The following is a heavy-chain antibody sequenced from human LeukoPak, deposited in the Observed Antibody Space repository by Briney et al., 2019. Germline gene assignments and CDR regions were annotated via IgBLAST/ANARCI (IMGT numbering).Heavy chain of an antibody. CDR2: INHSGST. CDR3: ARHKKSGYYRGFSHFDY. D-gene: IGHD5-12*01. V-gene: IGHV4-34*01. Sequence: KPSETLSLTCAVYGGSFSGYYWSWIRQPPGKGLEWIGEINHSGSTNYNPSLKSRVTISVDTSKNQFSLKLSSVTAADTAVYYCARHKKSGYYRGFSHFDYWGQGTLVTVSS. J-gene: IGHJ4*02. CDR1: GGSFSGYY.